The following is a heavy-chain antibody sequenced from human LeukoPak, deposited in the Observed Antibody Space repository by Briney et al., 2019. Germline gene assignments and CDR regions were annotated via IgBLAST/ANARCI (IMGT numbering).Heavy chain of an antibody. CDR1: GFTFSSYS. CDR3: ATHNGDYAVHYFDY. J-gene: IGHJ4*02. Sequence: GGSLRLSCAASGFTFSSYSMNWVRQAPGKGLEWVASITKSSSYIYYADSMKGRFTISRDNGKDSLYLEMTNLRADDTAVYYCATHNGDYAVHYFDYWGQGTLVTVSS. CDR2: ITKSSSYI. D-gene: IGHD4-17*01. V-gene: IGHV3-21*01.